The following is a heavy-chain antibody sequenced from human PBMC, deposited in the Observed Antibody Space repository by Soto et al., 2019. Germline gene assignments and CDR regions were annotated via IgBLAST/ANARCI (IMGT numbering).Heavy chain of an antibody. J-gene: IGHJ6*03. V-gene: IGHV5-51*01. CDR2: IYPGDSDT. Sequence: GESLKISCKGSGYSFTSYWIGWVRQMPGKGLEWMGIIYPGDSDTRYSPSFQGQVTISADKSISTAYLQWSSLKASDTAMYYCARKYGSGSYIPDYYYYMDVWGKGTTVTVSS. CDR3: ARKYGSGSYIPDYYYYMDV. CDR1: GYSFTSYW. D-gene: IGHD3-10*01.